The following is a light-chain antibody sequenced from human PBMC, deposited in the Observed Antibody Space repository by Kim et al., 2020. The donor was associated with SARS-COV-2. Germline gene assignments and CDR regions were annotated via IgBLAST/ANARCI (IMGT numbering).Light chain of an antibody. CDR2: GAY. V-gene: IGKV3-15*01. Sequence: SPGENAPPAGGATRGFTGNLSWYQRKPGQGPRVSFYGAYTGATGVPARFSVSGARRQFTLTLSSVRCEDFAAYCCQRNSNWPRITFCQGTRLEIK. CDR3: QRNSNWPRIT. CDR1: RGFTGN. J-gene: IGKJ5*01.